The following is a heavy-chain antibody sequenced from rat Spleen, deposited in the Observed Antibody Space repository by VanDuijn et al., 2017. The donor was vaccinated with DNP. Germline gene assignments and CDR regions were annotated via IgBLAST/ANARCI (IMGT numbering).Heavy chain of an antibody. D-gene: IGHD3-7*01. CDR3: TSYYFDY. J-gene: IGHJ2*01. V-gene: IGHV3-3*01. Sequence: EVQLQESGPGLVKPSQSLSLTCSVTGYSITSTYRWNWIRKFPGNKLEWMGYINNAGTTYYNPSLKSLISITRDTSKNQFFLQVNSVITEDTATYYCTSYYFDYWGQGVMVTVSS. CDR2: INNAGTT. CDR1: GYSITSTYR.